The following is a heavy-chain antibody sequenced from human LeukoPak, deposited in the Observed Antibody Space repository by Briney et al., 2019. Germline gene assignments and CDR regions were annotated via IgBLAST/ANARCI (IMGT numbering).Heavy chain of an antibody. CDR3: AKEGSGREYLGAFDI. Sequence: PGGSLRLSCAASGFTFSSYTMHWVRQAPGKGLEWVAVISNDGSNKHYSDSVKGRFTISRDNSKNTLYLQMNSLRAEDTAVYYCAKEGSGREYLGAFDIWGQGTMVTVSS. CDR2: ISNDGSNK. D-gene: IGHD3-10*01. V-gene: IGHV3-30*04. J-gene: IGHJ3*02. CDR1: GFTFSSYT.